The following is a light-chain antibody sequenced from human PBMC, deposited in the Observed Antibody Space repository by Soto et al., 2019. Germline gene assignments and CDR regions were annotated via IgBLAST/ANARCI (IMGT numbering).Light chain of an antibody. J-gene: IGLJ3*02. CDR2: EVT. CDR3: SSHAGIKNVV. V-gene: IGLV2-8*01. Sequence: QSALTQPPSASGSPGQSVTISCTGTSSDVGGYNYVSWYQQHPGKAPRLMVYEVTKRPSGVPARFSGSKSGNTASLTVSGPQAEDEADYYCSSHAGIKNVVFGGGTKLTVL. CDR1: SSDVGGYNY.